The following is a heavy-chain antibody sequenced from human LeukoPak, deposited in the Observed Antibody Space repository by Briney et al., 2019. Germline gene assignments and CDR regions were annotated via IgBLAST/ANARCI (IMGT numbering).Heavy chain of an antibody. CDR1: GGSFSGYY. J-gene: IGHJ3*02. CDR3: ARERGVEMATIRAFDI. CDR2: INHSGST. D-gene: IGHD5-24*01. Sequence: SETLSLTCAVYGGSFSGYYWSWIRQPPGKGLEWIGEINHSGSTNYNPSLKSRVTISVDTSKNQFSLKLSSVTAADTAVYYCARERGVEMATIRAFDIWGQGTMVTVSS. V-gene: IGHV4-34*01.